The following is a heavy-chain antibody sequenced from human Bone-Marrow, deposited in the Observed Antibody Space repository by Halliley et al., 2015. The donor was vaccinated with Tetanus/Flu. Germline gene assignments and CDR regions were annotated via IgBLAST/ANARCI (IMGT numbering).Heavy chain of an antibody. CDR2: ISHDGIHE. Sequence: SLRLSCAAPGFSFSTYPMHWVRQAPGKGLEWVATISHDGIHEYYADSVRGRFSISRDSAESTLSLQMNSLRRDDTAVYYCARDDGGSQYIADWMDSWGQGTLVTVSS. D-gene: IGHD2-15*01. CDR1: GFSFSTYP. V-gene: IGHV3-30*03. J-gene: IGHJ5*01. CDR3: ARDDGGSQYIADWMDS.